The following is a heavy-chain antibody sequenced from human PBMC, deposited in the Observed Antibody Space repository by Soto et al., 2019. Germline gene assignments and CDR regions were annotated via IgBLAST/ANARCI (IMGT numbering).Heavy chain of an antibody. CDR1: GGSISSYY. CDR2: IYYSGST. D-gene: IGHD6-19*01. V-gene: IGHV4-59*01. Sequence: SETLSLTCTVSGGSISSYYWSWIRQPPGKGLEWIGYIYYSGSTNYNPSLKSRVTITRDTSASTAYMELSSLRSEDTAVYYCARDGAVAGNINFDYWGRGTLVTVSS. CDR3: ARDGAVAGNINFDY. J-gene: IGHJ4*02.